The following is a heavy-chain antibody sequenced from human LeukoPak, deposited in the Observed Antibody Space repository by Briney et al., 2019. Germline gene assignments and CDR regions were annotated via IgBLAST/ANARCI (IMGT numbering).Heavy chain of an antibody. CDR1: GFTFDDCG. J-gene: IGHJ6*02. CDR3: ARAGGSRYYYAMDV. D-gene: IGHD3-16*01. V-gene: IGHV3-9*01. Sequence: GGSLRLSCAASGFTFDDCGMHWVRQAPGKGLEWVSGISWNSDSVGYADSVKGRFTISRDNAENSLYLQMNSLRAEGTAFYYCARAGGSRYYYAMDVWGQGTTVTVSS. CDR2: ISWNSDSV.